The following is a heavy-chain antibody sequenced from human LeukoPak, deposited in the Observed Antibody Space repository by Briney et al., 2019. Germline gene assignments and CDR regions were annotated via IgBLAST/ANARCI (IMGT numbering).Heavy chain of an antibody. CDR3: ARGSSAVPPYYYYYMDV. Sequence: SETLSLTCTVSGGSISSYYWSWIRQPPGKGLEWIGYIYYSGSTNYNPSLKSRVTISVDTSKNQFSLKLSSVTAADTAVYYCARGSSAVPPYYYYYMDVWGKGTTVTVSS. CDR1: GGSISSYY. D-gene: IGHD6-6*01. V-gene: IGHV4-59*01. J-gene: IGHJ6*03. CDR2: IYYSGST.